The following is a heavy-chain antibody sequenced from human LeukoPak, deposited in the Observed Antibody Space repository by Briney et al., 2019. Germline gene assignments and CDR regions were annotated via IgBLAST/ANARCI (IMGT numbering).Heavy chain of an antibody. D-gene: IGHD1-26*01. V-gene: IGHV3-30*02. CDR2: IRYDGSNK. Sequence: GGSLRLSCAATGFTFSSYGMHSVRQAPGKGLEWVAFIRYDGSNKYYADSVKGRFTISRDNSTNTLYLQMNSLRGEDTAVYYCAKALHSSGNYMDVWGKGTTVTVSS. CDR1: GFTFSSYG. CDR3: AKALHSSGNYMDV. J-gene: IGHJ6*03.